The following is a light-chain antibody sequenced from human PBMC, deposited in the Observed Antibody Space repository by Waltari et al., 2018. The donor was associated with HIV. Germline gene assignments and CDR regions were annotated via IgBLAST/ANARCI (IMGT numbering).Light chain of an antibody. CDR1: SSDVGGSNY. Sequence: QSALTQPRSVSGSPGQSVTIPCTGTSSDVGGSNYVSWYQQHPGKAPKLMIYDISKRPSGVPDRFSGSKSGNTASLTISGLQAEDEADYYCCSYAGSYTFGVFGGGTKLTVL. CDR3: CSYAGSYTFGV. V-gene: IGLV2-11*01. J-gene: IGLJ3*02. CDR2: DIS.